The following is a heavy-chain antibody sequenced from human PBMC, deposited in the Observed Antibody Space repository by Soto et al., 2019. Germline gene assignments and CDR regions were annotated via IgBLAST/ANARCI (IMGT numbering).Heavy chain of an antibody. D-gene: IGHD6-19*01. CDR1: GFTFGSYG. CDR2: IWYDGGNK. Sequence: QVQLVESGGGVVQPGRSLRLSCAASGFTFGSYGMHWVRQAPGKGLEWVAVIWYDGGNKYYADSVKGRFTISRDNSKNTLYLQMNSLRAEDTAVYYCAREQWLGLYYFDYWGQGTLVTVSS. J-gene: IGHJ4*02. V-gene: IGHV3-33*01. CDR3: AREQWLGLYYFDY.